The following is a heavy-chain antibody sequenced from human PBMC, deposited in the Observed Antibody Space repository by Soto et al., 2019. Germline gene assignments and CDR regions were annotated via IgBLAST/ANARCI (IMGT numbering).Heavy chain of an antibody. D-gene: IGHD4-4*01. V-gene: IGHV1-58*02. J-gene: IGHJ4*02. Sequence: AASVKVSCKASGYTFTSYGISWVRQARGQGLEWIGWIVTDSGNTNYAQKLQERVTITRDMSTSTAYMELSSLRSEDTAVYYCAASPQSTFDYWGQGTLVTVSS. CDR3: AASPQSTFDY. CDR2: IVTDSGNT. CDR1: GYTFTSYG.